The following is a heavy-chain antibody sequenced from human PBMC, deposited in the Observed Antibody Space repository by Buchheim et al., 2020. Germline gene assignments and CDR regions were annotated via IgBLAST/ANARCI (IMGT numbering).Heavy chain of an antibody. Sequence: VQLLESGGGLVQPGRSLRLSCAASGFTFSSYAMHWVRQAPGKGLEWVAVISYDGSNKYYADSVKGRFTISRDNSKNTLYLQMNSLRAEDTAVYYCARSSGSYPTDYWGQGTL. CDR3: ARSSGSYPTDY. D-gene: IGHD1-26*01. J-gene: IGHJ4*02. CDR1: GFTFSSYA. CDR2: ISYDGSNK. V-gene: IGHV3-30-3*01.